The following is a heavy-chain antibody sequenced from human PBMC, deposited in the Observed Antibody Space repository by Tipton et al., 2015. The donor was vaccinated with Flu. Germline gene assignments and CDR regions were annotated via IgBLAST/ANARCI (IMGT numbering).Heavy chain of an antibody. CDR2: IYYSGST. D-gene: IGHD4-17*01. Sequence: TLSLTCTVSGGSITSYYWSWIRQPPGKGLEWIGYIYYSGSTNYNPSLKSRVPISVDTSKNQFSLKLSSVTAADTAEYYCARRKTVTTRLTYFDHWGQGTLVTVSS. CDR1: GGSITSYY. CDR3: ARRKTVTTRLTYFDH. V-gene: IGHV4-59*08. J-gene: IGHJ4*02.